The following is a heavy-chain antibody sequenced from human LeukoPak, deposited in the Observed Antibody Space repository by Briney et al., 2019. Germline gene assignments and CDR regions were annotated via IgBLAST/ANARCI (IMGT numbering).Heavy chain of an antibody. CDR3: ARAPLQLLWFGELSKYFDY. CDR1: GYTFTGYY. J-gene: IGHJ4*02. V-gene: IGHV1-2*02. D-gene: IGHD3-10*01. Sequence: ASVKVSCKASGYTFTGYYMHWVRQAPGQGLEWMGWINPNSGGTNYAQKFQGRVTMTRDTSISTAYMELSRLRSDDTAVYYCARAPLQLLWFGELSKYFDYWGQGTLVTVSS. CDR2: INPNSGGT.